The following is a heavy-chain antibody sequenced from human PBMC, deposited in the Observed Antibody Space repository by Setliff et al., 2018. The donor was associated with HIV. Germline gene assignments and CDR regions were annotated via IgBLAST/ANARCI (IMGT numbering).Heavy chain of an antibody. D-gene: IGHD2-8*01. Sequence: VASVKVSCKASGYTFTGYFIHWVRQAPGQGLEWMRRIIPNSAGTNYAQKFQGRVTMTRDTSISTAYMELSRLRSDDTAVYYCATKVYCTNVVCLDAFDIWGQGTMVTVSS. V-gene: IGHV1-2*06. CDR3: ATKVYCTNVVCLDAFDI. CDR2: IIPNSAGT. J-gene: IGHJ3*02. CDR1: GYTFTGYF.